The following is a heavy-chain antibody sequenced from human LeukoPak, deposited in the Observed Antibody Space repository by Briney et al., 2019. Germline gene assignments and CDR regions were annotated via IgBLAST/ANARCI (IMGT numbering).Heavy chain of an antibody. V-gene: IGHV4-39*01. D-gene: IGHD6-13*01. CDR2: IYYSGST. J-gene: IGHJ5*02. CDR3: ARHRLLGSWFPNWFDP. CDR1: GGSISSSSYY. Sequence: SETLSLTCTVSGGSISSSSYYWGWIRQPPGKGLEWIGSIYYSGSTYYNPSLKSRVTISVDTSKNQFSLKLSSVTAADTAVYYCARHRLLGSWFPNWFDPWGQGTLVTVSS.